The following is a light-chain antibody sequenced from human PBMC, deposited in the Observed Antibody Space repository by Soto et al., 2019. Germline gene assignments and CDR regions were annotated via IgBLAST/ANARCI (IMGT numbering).Light chain of an antibody. J-gene: IGKJ5*01. CDR3: QQRSSWPLIT. V-gene: IGKV3-11*01. CDR1: QSVSSY. CDR2: DAS. Sequence: EIVLTQSPATLSLSPGETATLSCRASQSVSSYLAWYQQKPGQAPRLLIYDASNRATGIPARFSGSGSGTDFTLTISSLESEDFAVYYCQQRSSWPLITFGQGTRLEMK.